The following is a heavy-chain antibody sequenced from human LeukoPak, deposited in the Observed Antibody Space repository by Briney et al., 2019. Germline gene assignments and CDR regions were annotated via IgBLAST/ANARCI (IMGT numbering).Heavy chain of an antibody. D-gene: IGHD5-24*01. Sequence: PSETLSLTCAVYGGPFSGYYWSWIRQPPGKGLEWIGEINHSGSTNYNPSLKSRVTISVDTSKNQFSLKLSSVTAADTAVYYCARGGGLVEMATITNWFDPWGQGTLVTVSS. V-gene: IGHV4-34*01. CDR2: INHSGST. CDR3: ARGGGLVEMATITNWFDP. J-gene: IGHJ5*02. CDR1: GGPFSGYY.